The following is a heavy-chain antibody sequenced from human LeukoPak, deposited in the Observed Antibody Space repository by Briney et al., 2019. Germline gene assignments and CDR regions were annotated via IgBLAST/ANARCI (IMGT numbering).Heavy chain of an antibody. Sequence: SLKVSCKASGGTFSSYAISWVRQAPGQGLEWMGRIIPILGIANYAQKFQGRVTITADKSTSTAYMELSSLRSEDTAVYYCARDRLRRNTPGYCSSTSCFDGPYWGQGTLVTVSS. V-gene: IGHV1-69*04. CDR2: IIPILGIA. D-gene: IGHD2-2*01. CDR3: ARDRLRRNTPGYCSSTSCFDGPY. CDR1: GGTFSSYA. J-gene: IGHJ4*02.